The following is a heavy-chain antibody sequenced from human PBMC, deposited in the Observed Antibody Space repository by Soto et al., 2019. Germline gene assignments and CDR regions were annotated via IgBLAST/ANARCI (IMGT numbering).Heavy chain of an antibody. CDR3: AAAPHYYDSSGYLYYYYGMDV. CDR2: IVVGSGNT. CDR1: GFTFTSSA. Sequence: PSVKVSCKASGFTFTSSAVQRVRQARGQRLEWIGWIVVGSGNTNYAQKFQERVTITRDMSTSTAYMELSSLRSEDTAVYYCAAAPHYYDSSGYLYYYYGMDVWGQGTTVTVSS. D-gene: IGHD3-22*01. V-gene: IGHV1-58*01. J-gene: IGHJ6*02.